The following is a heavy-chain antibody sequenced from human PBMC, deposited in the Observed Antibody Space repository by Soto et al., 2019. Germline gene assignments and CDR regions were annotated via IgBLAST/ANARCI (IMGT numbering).Heavy chain of an antibody. J-gene: IGHJ4*02. CDR1: GFTFSSYA. Sequence: QVQLVESGGGVVQPGRSLRLSCAASGFTFSSYAMHWVRQAPGKGLEWVAVISYDGSNKYYADSGKGRFTISRDNSKNTLYLQMNSLRAEDTAAYYCAREGLVPAATPWFDYWGQGTLVTVSS. D-gene: IGHD2-2*02. CDR2: ISYDGSNK. CDR3: AREGLVPAATPWFDY. V-gene: IGHV3-30-3*01.